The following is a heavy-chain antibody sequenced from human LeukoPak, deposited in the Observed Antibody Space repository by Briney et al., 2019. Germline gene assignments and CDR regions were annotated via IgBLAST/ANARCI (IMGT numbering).Heavy chain of an antibody. CDR1: GFTFSSYS. Sequence: PGXSLRLSCAASGFTFSSYSMNWVRQAPGKGLEWVSSISSTSSYIYSADSVKGRFTISRHNAKNSLYLQMNSLRAEDTAVYYCARMEGYSSSWYDDYWGQGTLVTVSS. J-gene: IGHJ4*02. CDR3: ARMEGYSSSWYDDY. CDR2: ISSTSSYI. V-gene: IGHV3-21*01. D-gene: IGHD6-13*01.